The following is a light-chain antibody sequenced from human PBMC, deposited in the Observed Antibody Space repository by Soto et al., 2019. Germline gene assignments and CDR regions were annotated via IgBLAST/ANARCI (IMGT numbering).Light chain of an antibody. CDR3: QQRSNWPQT. J-gene: IGKJ1*01. CDR1: QRISTN. Sequence: EIVMTQSPATLSVSPGESATLSCRASQRISTNLAWYQHKRGQAPRLLIYGASTRATGIPARFSGSGSETEFTLTITSLQSEDFAVYYCQQRSNWPQTFGQGTKVDI. V-gene: IGKV3D-15*01. CDR2: GAS.